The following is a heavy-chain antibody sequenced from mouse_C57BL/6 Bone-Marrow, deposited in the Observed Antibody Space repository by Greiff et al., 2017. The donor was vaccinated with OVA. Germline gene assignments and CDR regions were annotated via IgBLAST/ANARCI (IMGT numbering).Heavy chain of an antibody. CDR3: ARNGSSPAMDY. D-gene: IGHD1-1*01. J-gene: IGHJ4*01. CDR1: GYTFTDYY. Sequence: VQLQQSGPVLVKPGASVKMSCKASGYTFTDYYMNWVKQSHGKSLEWIGVINPYNGGTSYNQKFTGKATLTVDKSSSTAYMELNSLASEDAAVYYCARNGSSPAMDYWGQGTSVTVSS. V-gene: IGHV1-19*01. CDR2: INPYNGGT.